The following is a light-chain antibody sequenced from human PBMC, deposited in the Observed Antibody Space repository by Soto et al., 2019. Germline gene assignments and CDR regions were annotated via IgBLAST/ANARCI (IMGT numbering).Light chain of an antibody. CDR1: SSDVGSYNL. CDR3: CSYAASVNGVV. Sequence: QSALTQPASVSGSPGQSITISCTGTSSDVGSYNLVSWYQQHPGKAPKLMIYEGSERPSGVSNRFSGSKSGNTASLTISGLQAEDEADYYCCSYAASVNGVVFGGGTKVTGL. CDR2: EGS. V-gene: IGLV2-23*01. J-gene: IGLJ2*01.